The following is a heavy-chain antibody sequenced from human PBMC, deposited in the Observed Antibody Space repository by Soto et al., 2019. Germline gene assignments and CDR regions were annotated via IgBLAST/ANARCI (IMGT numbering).Heavy chain of an antibody. Sequence: ASVKVSCKASGGTFSSYSFSWVRQAPGQGLEWMGGIKPIFGTANYAQKFQGRVTITADESTNTAYMELNSLKSDDTAVYYCARYHSLAQGVLSLAGKVWIDTWGQGTL. CDR2: IKPIFGTA. V-gene: IGHV1-69*13. J-gene: IGHJ5*02. D-gene: IGHD6-13*01. CDR1: GGTFSSYS. CDR3: ARYHSLAQGVLSLAGKVWIDT.